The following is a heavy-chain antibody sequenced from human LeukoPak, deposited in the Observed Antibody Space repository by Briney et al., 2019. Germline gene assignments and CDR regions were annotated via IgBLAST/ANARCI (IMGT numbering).Heavy chain of an antibody. CDR1: GGSLNITNW. J-gene: IGHJ4*02. CDR2: IYYSGST. V-gene: IGHV4-4*02. CDR3: ARLGSGNYYDSRGQLDY. Sequence: SETLSLTCAVSGGSLNITNWWSWVRQAPGKGLEWIGSIYYSGSTYYNPYLKSRVTIAVDTSKNQFSLKLSSVTAADTAVSYCARLGSGNYYDSRGQLDYWGQGTLVTVSS. D-gene: IGHD1-26*01.